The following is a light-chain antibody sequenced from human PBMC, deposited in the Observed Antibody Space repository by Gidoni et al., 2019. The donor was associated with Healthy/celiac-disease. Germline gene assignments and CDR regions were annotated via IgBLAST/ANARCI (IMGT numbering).Light chain of an antibody. CDR1: SSNIGAGYD. J-gene: IGLJ2*01. V-gene: IGLV1-40*01. CDR3: QSYDSSLSGSRV. Sequence: QSVLTQPPSVSGAPGQRVPISCTGSSSNIGAGYDVHWYQQLPGTAPKLLIYGNSNRPSGVPDRFSGSKSGTSASLAITGLQAEDEADYYCQSYDSSLSGSRVFGGGTKLTGL. CDR2: GNS.